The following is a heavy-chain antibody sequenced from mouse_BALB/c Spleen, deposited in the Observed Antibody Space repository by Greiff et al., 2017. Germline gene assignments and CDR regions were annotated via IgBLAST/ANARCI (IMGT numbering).Heavy chain of an antibody. J-gene: IGHJ3*01. V-gene: IGHV1-14*01. CDR2: INPYNDGT. D-gene: IGHD1-2*01. CDR3: ARWDYGYVGGFAY. CDR1: GYTFTSYV. Sequence: EVQRVESGPELVKPGASVKMSCKASGYTFTSYVMHWVKQKPGQGLEWIGYINPYNDGTKYNEKFKGKATLTSDKSSSTAYMELSSLTSEDSAVYYCARWDYGYVGGFAYWGQGTLVTVSA.